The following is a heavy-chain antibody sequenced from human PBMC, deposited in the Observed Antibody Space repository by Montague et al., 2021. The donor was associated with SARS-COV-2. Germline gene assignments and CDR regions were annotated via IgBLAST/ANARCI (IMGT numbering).Heavy chain of an antibody. Sequence: SETLSLTCTVSGGSISNSNYYWGWLRQPPGKGLEWIGNSDYSGSTSYXPSVTSRVTISVDTSKNQFSLKLTSVTAADTAVYYCARHVGRGSGAMDWFDPWGQGTLVTVSS. CDR2: SDYSGST. CDR1: GGSISNSNYY. CDR3: ARHVGRGSGAMDWFDP. J-gene: IGHJ5*02. V-gene: IGHV4-39*01. D-gene: IGHD2-2*01.